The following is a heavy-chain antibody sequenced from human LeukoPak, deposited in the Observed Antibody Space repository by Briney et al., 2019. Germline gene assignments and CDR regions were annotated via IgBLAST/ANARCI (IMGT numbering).Heavy chain of an antibody. V-gene: IGHV3-48*01. CDR1: GFSFNSYS. CDR3: AREMALTTVESKFDY. CDR2: ISSTSNTI. Sequence: GGSLRLSCAASGFSFNSYSMNWVRQAPGKGLEWVSYISSTSNTIYYTESVKGRFTISRDNAKNSLYLQMNSLRAEDTAVYYCAREMALTTVESKFDYWGQGTLVTVSS. J-gene: IGHJ4*02. D-gene: IGHD4-11*01.